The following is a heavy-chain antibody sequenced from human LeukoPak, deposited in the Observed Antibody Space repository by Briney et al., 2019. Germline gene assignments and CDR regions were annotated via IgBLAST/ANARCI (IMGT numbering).Heavy chain of an antibody. J-gene: IGHJ4*02. CDR1: GYTFTSYG. CDR3: ARAAFGGVIVKGDADY. D-gene: IGHD3-16*02. CDR2: ISAYNGNT. Sequence: ASVTVSCKASGYTFTSYGISWVRQAPGQGLEWMGWISAYNGNTNYAQKLQGRVTMTTDTSTSTAYMELRSLRSDDTAVYYCARAAFGGVIVKGDADYWGQGTLVTVSS. V-gene: IGHV1-18*01.